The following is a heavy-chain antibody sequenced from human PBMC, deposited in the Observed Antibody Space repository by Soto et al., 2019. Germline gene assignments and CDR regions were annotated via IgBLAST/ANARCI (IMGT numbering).Heavy chain of an antibody. CDR2: ISGSGGST. D-gene: IGHD3-16*01. CDR3: AKGDDYIWATYYPRPPMDV. J-gene: IGHJ6*03. CDR1: GFTFSSYA. V-gene: IGHV3-23*01. Sequence: EVQLLESGGGLVQPGGSLRLSCAASGFTFSSYAMSWVRQAPGKGLEWVSAISGSGGSTYYADSVKGRFTISRDNAKNTLYLQMNSLRAEDTAVYYCAKGDDYIWATYYPRPPMDVWGKGTTVTVSS.